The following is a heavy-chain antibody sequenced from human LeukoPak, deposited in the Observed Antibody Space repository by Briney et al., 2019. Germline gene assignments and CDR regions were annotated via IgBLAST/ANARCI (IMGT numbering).Heavy chain of an antibody. V-gene: IGHV1-69*05. CDR2: IIPIFGTA. Sequence: GSSVKVSCKASGGTFSSYAISWVRQAPGQGLEWMGGIIPIFGTANYAQDFQGRVTITRDTSASTAYMDLSSLRSEDVAVYYCARDVSVATYYFDYWGQGTLVTVSS. CDR3: ARDVSVATYYFDY. D-gene: IGHD5-12*01. J-gene: IGHJ4*02. CDR1: GGTFSSYA.